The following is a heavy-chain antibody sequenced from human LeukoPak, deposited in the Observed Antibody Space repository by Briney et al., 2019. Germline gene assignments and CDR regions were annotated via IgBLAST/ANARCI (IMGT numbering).Heavy chain of an antibody. CDR3: ARARWEPYYYYYYYMDV. V-gene: IGHV3-48*04. J-gene: IGHJ6*03. CDR1: GFTFSSYS. D-gene: IGHD1-26*01. Sequence: GGSLRLSCAASGFTFSSYSMNWARQAPGKGLEWVSYISSSSSTIYYADSVKSRYTISRVNAKNSLYLQMNSLRAHDREVYYWARARWEPYYYYYYYMDVWGKGTTVTVSS. CDR2: ISSSSSTI.